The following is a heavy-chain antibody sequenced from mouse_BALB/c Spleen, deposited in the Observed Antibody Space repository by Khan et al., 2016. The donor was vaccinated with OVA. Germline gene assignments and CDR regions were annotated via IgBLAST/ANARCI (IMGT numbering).Heavy chain of an antibody. CDR2: INPCNAGT. V-gene: IGHV1S136*01. D-gene: IGHD4-1*01. J-gene: IGHJ3*01. CDR1: GYTFTNYV. Sequence: VQLQQSGPELVEPGASVKMSCKASGYTFTNYVMHWVKQKPGQGLEWIGYINPCNAGTRYNEKFKGKATLTSDISSTTAYMELSSLTSEDSAVYYCAREASSWDFSFPYWGQGTLVTVSA. CDR3: AREASSWDFSFPY.